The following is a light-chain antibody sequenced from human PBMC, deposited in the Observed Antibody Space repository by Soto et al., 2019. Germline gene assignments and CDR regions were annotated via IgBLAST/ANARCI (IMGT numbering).Light chain of an antibody. V-gene: IGKV1-27*01. CDR1: QDIINH. J-gene: IGKJ5*01. CDR2: GAS. Sequence: DIQMTQSPSSLSASVGDTVTITCRASQDIINHLAWYQQRPGKVPNLLIYGASTLHSGVPPRFRGSGSGTHFTLTISSLQPEDVAPYYCQNYHLALGTFGQGTRLEIK. CDR3: QNYHLALGT.